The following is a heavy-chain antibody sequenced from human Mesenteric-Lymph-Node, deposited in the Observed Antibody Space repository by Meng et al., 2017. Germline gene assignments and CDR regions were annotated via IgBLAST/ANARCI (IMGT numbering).Heavy chain of an antibody. CDR1: GGSISSYY. V-gene: IGHV4-59*08. D-gene: IGHD3-10*01. CDR2: IYYSGST. J-gene: IGHJ4*02. Sequence: QVPLKGLGPGLVKPSVTRSLTCTVSGGSISSYYWSWIRQPPGKGLEWIGHIYYSGSTNYNPSLKSRVTISVDTSKNQFSLKLSSVTATDTAVYYCARQSGYFDYWGQGTLVTVSS. CDR3: ARQSGYFDY.